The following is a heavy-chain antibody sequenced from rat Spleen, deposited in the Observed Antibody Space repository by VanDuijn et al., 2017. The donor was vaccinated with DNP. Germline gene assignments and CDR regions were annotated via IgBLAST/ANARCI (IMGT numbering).Heavy chain of an antibody. CDR2: ITSSGGST. CDR3: ARRGYYDGSYPLDY. V-gene: IGHV5-31*01. Sequence: EVQLVESGGDLVQPGRSLKLSCVASGFTFNNYWMTWIRQVPGKGLEWVASITSSGGSTYYPDSVKGRFTISRDNAKNTLYLQMNSLRSEDTATYYCARRGYYDGSYPLDYWGQGVMVTVSS. D-gene: IGHD1-12*02. J-gene: IGHJ2*01. CDR1: GFTFNNYW.